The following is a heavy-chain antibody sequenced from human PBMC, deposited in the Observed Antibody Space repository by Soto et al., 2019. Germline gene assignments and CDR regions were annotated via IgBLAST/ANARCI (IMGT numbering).Heavy chain of an antibody. V-gene: IGHV3-11*06. CDR2: ISNSGSFT. D-gene: IGHD1-1*01. J-gene: IGHJ4*02. Sequence: PGGSLRLSCAASGFTFSDHYMSWIRQAPGKGLEWIGYISNSGSFTRYADSVKGRFSISRDNAKNSLYLQINSLRGDDTAIYYCARSGDNYNLLDYWGQGTPVTVSS. CDR3: ARSGDNYNLLDY. CDR1: GFTFSDHY.